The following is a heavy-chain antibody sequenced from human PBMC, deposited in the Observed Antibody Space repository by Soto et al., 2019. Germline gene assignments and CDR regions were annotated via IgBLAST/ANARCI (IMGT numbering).Heavy chain of an antibody. V-gene: IGHV1-69*06. CDR3: TRAHLYDFWSGYYKAPFDY. CDR2: IIPIFGTA. Sequence: SVKVSCKASGGTFTSYALSWVREAPGQGRECMGGIIPIFGTANYAQNFQGRVTITADKSTSTAYMELSSLRSEDTAVYYCTRAHLYDFWSGYYKAPFDYWGQGTLVTVSS. J-gene: IGHJ4*02. D-gene: IGHD3-3*01. CDR1: GGTFTSYA.